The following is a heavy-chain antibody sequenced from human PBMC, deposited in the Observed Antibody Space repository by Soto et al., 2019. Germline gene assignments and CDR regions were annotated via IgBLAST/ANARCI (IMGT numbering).Heavy chain of an antibody. J-gene: IGHJ4*02. CDR1: GFTFSSYA. Sequence: GGSLRLSCAASGFTFSSYAMSWVRQAPGKGLEWVSAISGSGGSTYYADSVKGRFTISRDNSKNTLYLQMNSLRAEDTAVYYCAKIRITMVRGVIITYFDYWDQGPLVTVSA. CDR2: ISGSGGST. CDR3: AKIRITMVRGVIITYFDY. D-gene: IGHD3-10*01. V-gene: IGHV3-23*01.